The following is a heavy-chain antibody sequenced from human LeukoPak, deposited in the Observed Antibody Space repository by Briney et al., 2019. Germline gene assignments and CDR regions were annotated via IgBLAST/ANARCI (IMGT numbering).Heavy chain of an antibody. Sequence: PGGSLRLSCAASGFTFSNYWMSWVRQAPGKGLEWLSDISRSSTDTNYADSVKGRFTISRDNAKNSLFLQLNSLRAEDTAVYYCARKTYYYDSGSYSKSYYFDYWGQGTLVTVSS. V-gene: IGHV3-11*06. J-gene: IGHJ4*02. CDR3: ARKTYYYDSGSYSKSYYFDY. CDR1: GFTFSNYW. D-gene: IGHD3-10*01. CDR2: ISRSSTDT.